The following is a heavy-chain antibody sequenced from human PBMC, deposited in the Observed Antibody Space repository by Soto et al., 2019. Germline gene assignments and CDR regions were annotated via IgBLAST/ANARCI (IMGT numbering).Heavy chain of an antibody. V-gene: IGHV1-69*01. CDR2: IIPIFGTA. J-gene: IGHJ6*02. D-gene: IGHD3-3*01. CDR3: PSYDFWSGPGSRPKKDYYYGMDL. Sequence: QVQLVQSGAEVKKPGSSVKVSCKASGGTFSSYAISWVRQAPGQGLEWMGGIIPIFGTANYAQKFQGRVTITADESTSTAYTELSSLRAEDTSVYYCPSYDFWSGPGSRPKKDYYYGMDLWGQGTTVTVSS. CDR1: GGTFSSYA.